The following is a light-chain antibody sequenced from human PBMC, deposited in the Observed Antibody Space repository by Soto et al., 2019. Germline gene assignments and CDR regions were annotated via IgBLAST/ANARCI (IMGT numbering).Light chain of an antibody. CDR2: KTT. CDR3: QQYQSLSLT. J-gene: IGKJ4*01. Sequence: DIQMTQSPSTLSASVGDRVTITCRASQSISNWLAWYQQKPGKAPKLLIYKTTNLESGVPSRFSGSGSVTEFSLTISSLQRDDFATYYCQQYQSLSLTFGGGTRVEVK. CDR1: QSISNW. V-gene: IGKV1-5*03.